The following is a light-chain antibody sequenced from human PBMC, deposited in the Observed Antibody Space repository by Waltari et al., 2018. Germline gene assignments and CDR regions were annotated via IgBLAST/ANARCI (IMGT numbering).Light chain of an antibody. J-gene: IGLJ2*01. CDR1: SSDIGVYNF. CDR3: SSYTSSSTVV. Sequence: QSALTQPASVTGSPGQSVTISCTVTSSDIGVYNFVSWYQQHPGKAPKLMIYDVTNRPSGVSDRFSASKSGNTASLTISGLQAEDEGDYYCSSYTSSSTVVFGGGTKLTVL. CDR2: DVT. V-gene: IGLV2-14*03.